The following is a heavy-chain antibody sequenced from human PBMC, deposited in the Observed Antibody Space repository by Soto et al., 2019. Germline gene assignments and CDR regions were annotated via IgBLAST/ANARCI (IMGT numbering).Heavy chain of an antibody. D-gene: IGHD6-19*01. CDR3: ARDVGAVAGTYYFDY. CDR2: ISAYNGNT. J-gene: IGHJ4*02. Sequence: ASVKVSCTASGYTFTSYGISWVRQAPGQGLEWMGWISAYNGNTNYAQKLQGRVTMTTDTSTSTAYMELRSLRSDDTAVYYCARDVGAVAGTYYFDYWGQGTLVTVSS. CDR1: GYTFTSYG. V-gene: IGHV1-18*01.